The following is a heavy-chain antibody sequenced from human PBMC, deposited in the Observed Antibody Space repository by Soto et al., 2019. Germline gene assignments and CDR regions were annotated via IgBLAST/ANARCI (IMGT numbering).Heavy chain of an antibody. CDR1: GFTFSSYS. V-gene: IGHV3-48*02. J-gene: IGHJ6*02. CDR2: ISSSSSTI. CDR3: ARPEYSSSSYGMDV. Sequence: GSLRLSCAASGFTFSSYSMNWVRQAPGKGLEWVSYISSSSSTIYYADSVKGRFTISRDNAKNSLYLQMNSLRDEDTAVYYCARPEYSSSSYGMDVWGQGTTVTVSS. D-gene: IGHD6-6*01.